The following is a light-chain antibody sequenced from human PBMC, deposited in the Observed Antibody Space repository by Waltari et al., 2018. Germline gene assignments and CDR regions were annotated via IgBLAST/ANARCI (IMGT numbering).Light chain of an antibody. V-gene: IGKV2-30*02. CDR1: QSLVHSDGNTY. J-gene: IGKJ1*01. Sequence: VVMTQSPLSLPVTLGQPASISCTSSQSLVHSDGNTYLNWFQQRPGQSPRRLFYRVSNRDSGVPDRFSGSGSGTDFTLKISRVEAEDVGVYYCMQGTHWPWTFGQGTKVEIK. CDR3: MQGTHWPWT. CDR2: RVS.